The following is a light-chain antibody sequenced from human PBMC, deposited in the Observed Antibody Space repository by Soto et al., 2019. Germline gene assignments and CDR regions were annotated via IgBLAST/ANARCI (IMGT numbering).Light chain of an antibody. Sequence: DVQLTQSPSFLSASVGDRVTITCRASQGISNYLVWYQQQPGKAPNLLIYAASTLQSGVPSRFSGTGSESDFTLTIGSLQPEDFATYYCQQLSTYPYTFGQGTKLEI. J-gene: IGKJ2*01. CDR2: AAS. CDR1: QGISNY. V-gene: IGKV1-9*01. CDR3: QQLSTYPYT.